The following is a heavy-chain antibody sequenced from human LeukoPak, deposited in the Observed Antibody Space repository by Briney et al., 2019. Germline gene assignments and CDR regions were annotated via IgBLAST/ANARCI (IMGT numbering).Heavy chain of an antibody. CDR2: IFYSGST. CDR1: GDSISSSNYY. D-gene: IGHD5/OR15-5a*01. CDR3: ARRVSTALLLYYFDY. Sequence: SETLSLTCTVSGDSISSSNYYWGWIRQPPGKGLEWNGSIFYSGSTYYNPSLKSRVTISVDRCQNQFSLKLSSVTAAEPAVYYCARRVSTALLLYYFDYLGQGTLVTVSS. V-gene: IGHV4-39*01. J-gene: IGHJ4*02.